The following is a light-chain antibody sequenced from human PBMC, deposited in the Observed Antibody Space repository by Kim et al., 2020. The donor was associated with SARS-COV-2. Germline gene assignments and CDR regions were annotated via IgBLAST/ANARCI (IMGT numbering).Light chain of an antibody. CDR2: AAS. J-gene: IGKJ1*01. CDR3: QQYGSSWT. CDR1: QSVYSNY. Sequence: EIVLTQSPGTLSLSPGDRATLSCRASQSVYSNYLAWYQQKPGQAPRLLIYAASSRATCIPDRFSGSGSGTDFTLTIRRLQPEDFAVYYCQQYGSSWTFGQGTKVDIK. V-gene: IGKV3-20*01.